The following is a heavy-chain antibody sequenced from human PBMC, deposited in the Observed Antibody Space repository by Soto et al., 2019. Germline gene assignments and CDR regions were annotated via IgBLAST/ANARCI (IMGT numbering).Heavy chain of an antibody. CDR2: IFSNDEK. CDR1: GFSLSNSRMG. D-gene: IGHD3-10*01. Sequence: QVTLKESGPVLVKPTETLTLTCTVSGFSLSNSRMGVRWIRQPPGKALEWLAHIFSNDEKSYSTSLKSRLTIAKDTSKSQVVLTMTNMEPVDTATYYCARVKVLGSSGSRWCYFDYWGQGTLVTVSS. CDR3: ARVKVLGSSGSRWCYFDY. V-gene: IGHV2-26*01. J-gene: IGHJ4*02.